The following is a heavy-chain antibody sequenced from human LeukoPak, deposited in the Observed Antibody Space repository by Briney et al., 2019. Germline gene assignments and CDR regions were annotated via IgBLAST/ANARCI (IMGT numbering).Heavy chain of an antibody. V-gene: IGHV3-33*08. Sequence: GGSLRLSCAASGFTFSSNAIHWVRQAPGKGLEWVAVIWYDGSNYYYADSVKGRFTISRDNSKNTVYLQMNSLRAEDTAVYYCGRKCSSSWYIDYWGQGTLVTVSS. D-gene: IGHD6-13*01. CDR3: GRKCSSSWYIDY. CDR1: GFTFSSNA. CDR2: IWYDGSNY. J-gene: IGHJ4*02.